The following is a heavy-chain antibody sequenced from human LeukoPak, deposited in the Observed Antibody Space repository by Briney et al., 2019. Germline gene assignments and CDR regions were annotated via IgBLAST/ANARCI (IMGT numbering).Heavy chain of an antibody. CDR2: IKSKTDGGTT. D-gene: IGHD3-3*01. Sequence: GGSLRLSCAASGFTFSSYSMNWVRQAPGKGLEWVGRIKSKTDGGTTDYAAPVKGRFTISRDDSKNTLYLQMNSLKTEDTAVYYCTTDLTATYGFDYYYYMDVWGKGTTVTISS. CDR3: TTDLTATYGFDYYYYMDV. V-gene: IGHV3-15*01. CDR1: GFTFSSYS. J-gene: IGHJ6*03.